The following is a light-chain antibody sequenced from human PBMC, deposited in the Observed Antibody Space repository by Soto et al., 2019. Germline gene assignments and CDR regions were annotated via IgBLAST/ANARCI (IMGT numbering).Light chain of an antibody. CDR3: CSYAGSSTWV. J-gene: IGLJ1*01. CDR1: SSDVGSYNF. Sequence: QSALTQPASVSGSPGQSITISCTGTSSDVGSYNFVSWYQQHPGKAPKLMIYXXXXXXXXXXXRXXGSKSGNTASLTISGLQAEDXADYYCCSYAGSSTWVFGTGTKLTVL. V-gene: IGLV2-23*01. CDR2: XXX.